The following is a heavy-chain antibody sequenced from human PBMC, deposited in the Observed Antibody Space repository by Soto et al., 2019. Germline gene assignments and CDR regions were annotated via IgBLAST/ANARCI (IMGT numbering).Heavy chain of an antibody. CDR3: ARVAAHDPNYYYYGMDV. Sequence: QVQLQESGPGLVKPSQTLSLTCTVSGGSISSGDYYWSWIRQPPGKGLEWIGYIYYSGSTYYNPSLKSRVTISVDTSKNQFSLELSSVTAADTAVYYCARVAAHDPNYYYYGMDVWGQGTTVTVSS. CDR2: IYYSGST. J-gene: IGHJ6*02. D-gene: IGHD2-15*01. V-gene: IGHV4-30-4*01. CDR1: GGSISSGDYY.